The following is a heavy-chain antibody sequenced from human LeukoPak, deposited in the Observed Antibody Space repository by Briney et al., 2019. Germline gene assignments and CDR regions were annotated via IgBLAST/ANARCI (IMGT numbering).Heavy chain of an antibody. CDR1: GYTFTSYG. CDR3: ARGYTKQWLVEWSN. D-gene: IGHD6-19*01. CDR2: ISAYNGNT. V-gene: IGHV1-18*01. J-gene: IGHJ4*02. Sequence: GASVKVSCKASGYTFTSYGSSWGRQAPGQGLEWMGWISAYNGNTNYAQKLQGRVTMTTDTSTSTAYMELRSLRSDDTAVYYCARGYTKQWLVEWSNWGQGTLVTVSS.